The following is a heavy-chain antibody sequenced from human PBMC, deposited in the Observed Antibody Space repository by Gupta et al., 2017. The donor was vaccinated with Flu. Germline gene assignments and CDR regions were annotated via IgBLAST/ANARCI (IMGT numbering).Heavy chain of an antibody. CDR3: AKVNTYDSSGYSVFDY. CDR1: GFTFSNYA. V-gene: IGHV3-23*01. Sequence: EVQLLESGGSLVQPGGSLRLSCAASGFTFSNYAMSWVRQAAGGGLEWVSTINGRGGSTYYAGSVKGRFTISRDNFKNTLYLQMNSLRVEDTAIYYCAKVNTYDSSGYSVFDYWGQGTLVTVSS. D-gene: IGHD3-22*01. CDR2: INGRGGST. J-gene: IGHJ4*02.